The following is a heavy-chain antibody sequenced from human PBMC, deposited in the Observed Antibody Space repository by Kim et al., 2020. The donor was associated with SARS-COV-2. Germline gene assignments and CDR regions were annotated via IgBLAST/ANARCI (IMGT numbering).Heavy chain of an antibody. CDR1: ENTFTPYA. CDR2: INTNTGNP. CDR3: ARGDTSGYHSLYFDY. D-gene: IGHD3-22*01. J-gene: IGHJ4*02. Sequence: ASVKVSCKASENTFTPYAMNWVRQAPGQGLEWMGWINTNTGNPTYAQGFTGRFVFYLDTSVSTAYLQISSLKAEDTAVYYCARGDTSGYHSLYFDYWAREPWSPSPQ. V-gene: IGHV7-4-1*02.